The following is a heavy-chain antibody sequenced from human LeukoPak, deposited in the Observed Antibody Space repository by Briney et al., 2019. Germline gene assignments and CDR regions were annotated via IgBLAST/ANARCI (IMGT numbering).Heavy chain of an antibody. CDR1: GFTVSSNY. J-gene: IGHJ3*02. CDR3: AKDKDYGSGSLSHAFDI. D-gene: IGHD3-10*01. Sequence: GGSLRLSCAASGFTVSSNYMSWVRQAPGKGLEWVSGISWNSGSIGYADSVKGRFTISRDNAKNSLYLQMNSLRAEDTALYYCAKDKDYGSGSLSHAFDIWGQGTMVTVSS. V-gene: IGHV3-9*01. CDR2: ISWNSGSI.